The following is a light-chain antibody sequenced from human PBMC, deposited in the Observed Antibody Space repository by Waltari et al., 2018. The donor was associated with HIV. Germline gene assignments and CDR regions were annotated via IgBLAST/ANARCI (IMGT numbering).Light chain of an antibody. CDR2: GAS. V-gene: IGKV3-15*01. J-gene: IGKJ4*01. Sequence: DILFTQSPPTLSVSPGVLGTISGLASQTVGLNLEWYQQRHGQPPTLLVYGASIRASGVSSRFTGSWSGTEFTLTITSVRSEDFAMYFCQQYDDWPLTFGGGTNVDLK. CDR1: QTVGLN. CDR3: QQYDDWPLT.